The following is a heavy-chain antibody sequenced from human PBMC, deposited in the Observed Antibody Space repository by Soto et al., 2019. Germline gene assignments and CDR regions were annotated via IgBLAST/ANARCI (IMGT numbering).Heavy chain of an antibody. Sequence: QVQLVPAGAEVKKPGASVKVSCKASGYTFTSSGIRWVRQAPGQGLEWTGWISAHTGSSEYAQRCQGRVTMTTDRSTSTDFMELRSMRSDDTVVYYCATALFYHGSDSRDYSLDAFDFWGPGTLVTVSS. V-gene: IGHV1-18*01. J-gene: IGHJ3*01. CDR2: ISAHTGSS. CDR3: ATALFYHGSDSRDYSLDAFDF. CDR1: GYTFTSSG. D-gene: IGHD3-22*01.